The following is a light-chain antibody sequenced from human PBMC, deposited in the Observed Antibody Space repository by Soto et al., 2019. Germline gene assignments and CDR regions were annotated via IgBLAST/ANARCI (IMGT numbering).Light chain of an antibody. CDR2: EVS. CDR1: GNDVGGYKY. CDR3: SSYTRGMSVV. V-gene: IGLV2-14*01. J-gene: IGLJ2*01. Sequence: QSALTQPASVSGSPGQSITISCTGTGNDVGGYKYVSWYQQHPGKVPKLMIFEVSNRPSGVSKRFSGSKSGNTASLNISGLQADDEADYYCSSYTRGMSVVFGGGTKLTVL.